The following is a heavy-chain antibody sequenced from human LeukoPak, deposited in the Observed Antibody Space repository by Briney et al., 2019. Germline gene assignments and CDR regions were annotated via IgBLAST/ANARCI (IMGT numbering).Heavy chain of an antibody. V-gene: IGHV1-2*02. CDR3: ARDGDYDILTGYSGFDY. Sequence: ASVKVSCKASGYTFTGYYMHWVRQAPGQGLEWMGWINPNSGGTNYAQKFQGRVTMTRDTSISTAYMELSRLRSDDTAVYYCARDGDYDILTGYSGFDYWGQGTLVTVSS. J-gene: IGHJ4*02. CDR1: GYTFTGYY. CDR2: INPNSGGT. D-gene: IGHD3-9*01.